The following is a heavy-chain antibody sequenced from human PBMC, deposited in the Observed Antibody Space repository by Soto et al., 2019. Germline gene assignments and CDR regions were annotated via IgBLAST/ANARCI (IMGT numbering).Heavy chain of an antibody. Sequence: EVQLLESGGGLVQPGGSLRLSCAASGFTFRDYAMSWVRQAPGKGLEWVSSIFGGGNNPYSADSVKGRFSISRDNSKQMLYLQMDSLRVEDTAGYYCAKQGGDPVNRYDFDHWGQGTLVAVSS. CDR2: IFGGGNNP. CDR3: AKQGGDPVNRYDFDH. D-gene: IGHD2-21*02. J-gene: IGHJ4*02. CDR1: GFTFRDYA. V-gene: IGHV3-23*03.